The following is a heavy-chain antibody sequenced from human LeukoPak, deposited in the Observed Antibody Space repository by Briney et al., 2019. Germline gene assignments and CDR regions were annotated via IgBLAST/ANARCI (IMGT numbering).Heavy chain of an antibody. D-gene: IGHD6-13*01. CDR2: IYYSGTT. V-gene: IGHV4-59*01. Sequence: SETLSLTCTVSGGSISSYYWSWIRQPPGKGLEWIGYIYYSGTTNYNPSLKSRVTISVDTSKNQFSLKLSSVTAADTAVYYCARRAYIAAAQYGYWGQGTLVTVSS. CDR1: GGSISSYY. CDR3: ARRAYIAAAQYGY. J-gene: IGHJ4*02.